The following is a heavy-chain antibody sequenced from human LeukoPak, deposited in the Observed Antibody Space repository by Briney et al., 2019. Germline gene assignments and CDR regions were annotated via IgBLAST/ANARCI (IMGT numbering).Heavy chain of an antibody. V-gene: IGHV5-51*01. J-gene: IGHJ4*02. CDR3: ARSSLPGPAAILYYFDY. CDR2: IYPGDSDT. D-gene: IGHD2-2*02. CDR1: GYSFTSYW. Sequence: GESLKISCKGSGYSFTSYWIGWVRQMPGKALGWMGIIYPGDSDTRYSPSFQGQVTISADKSISTAYLQWSSLKASDTAMYYCARSSLPGPAAILYYFDYWGQGTLVTVSS.